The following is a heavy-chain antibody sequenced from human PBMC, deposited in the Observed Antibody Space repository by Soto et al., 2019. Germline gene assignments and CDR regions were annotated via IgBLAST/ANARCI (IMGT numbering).Heavy chain of an antibody. Sequence: GGSLRLSCAASGFTFSSYSMNWVRQAPGKGLEWVSYINGGSSAIYYADSVKGRFTISRDNAKNTLYLQMNSPRAEDTSVYYCAKDRELGIHYYFDYWGQGTLVTVSS. J-gene: IGHJ4*02. V-gene: IGHV3-48*01. D-gene: IGHD7-27*01. CDR2: INGGSSAI. CDR1: GFTFSSYS. CDR3: AKDRELGIHYYFDY.